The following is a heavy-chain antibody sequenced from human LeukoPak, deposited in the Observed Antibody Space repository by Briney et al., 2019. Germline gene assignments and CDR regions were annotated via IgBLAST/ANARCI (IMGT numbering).Heavy chain of an antibody. D-gene: IGHD2-2*01. CDR3: TRHLYCSSTSCYGDWFDP. V-gene: IGHV3-73*01. CDR2: IRSKANSYAT. CDR1: GFTFSGSA. J-gene: IGHJ5*02. Sequence: GGSLKLSCAASGFTFSGSAMHWVRQASGKGLEWVGRIRSKANSYATAYAASVNGRFTISRDDSKNTAYLQMNSLKTEDTAVYYCTRHLYCSSTSCYGDWFDPWGQGTLVTVSS.